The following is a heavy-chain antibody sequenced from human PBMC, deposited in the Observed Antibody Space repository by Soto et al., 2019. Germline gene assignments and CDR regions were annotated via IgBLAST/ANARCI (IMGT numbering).Heavy chain of an antibody. CDR1: GFTFSSYD. CDR3: ARVSRYCTNGVCYGYYYGMDV. J-gene: IGHJ6*02. Sequence: GGSLRLSYAASGFTFSSYDMHWVRQATGKVLEWVSAIGTAGDPYYPGYVKGRLTISRENAKNNLYLEMNSLRAGDTAVYYCARVSRYCTNGVCYGYYYGMDVWGQGPTATVS. CDR2: IGTAGDP. V-gene: IGHV3-13*05. D-gene: IGHD2-8*01.